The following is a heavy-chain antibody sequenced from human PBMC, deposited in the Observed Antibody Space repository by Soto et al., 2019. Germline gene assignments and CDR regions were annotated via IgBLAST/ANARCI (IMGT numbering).Heavy chain of an antibody. CDR3: ARESGGATATLDYYYFYMDV. CDR2: INPNGGVT. Sequence: QVQLVQSGAEVKKPGASVTVSCRSSGDTFNDYYIHWVRQAPGQGLEWMGWINPNGGVTKYAQKFQGWVTMTRDTSIRTVYMQLSRPRSADTAVYYCARESGGATATLDYYYFYMDVWGTGTTVTVSS. J-gene: IGHJ6*03. CDR1: GDTFNDYY. V-gene: IGHV1-2*04. D-gene: IGHD5-12*01.